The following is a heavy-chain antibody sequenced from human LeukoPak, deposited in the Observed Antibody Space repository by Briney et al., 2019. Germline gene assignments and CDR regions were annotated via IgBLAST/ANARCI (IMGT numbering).Heavy chain of an antibody. CDR2: IKSDGSDT. Sequence: GGSLRLSCAASGFTFSSYAMHWVRQAPGKGPVWVSRIKSDGSDTSYADSVKGRFTISRDNAKNTLYLQMNSLRAEDTAVYYCAIDRGAVAGDSWGQGTLVTVSS. CDR3: AIDRGAVAGDS. V-gene: IGHV3-74*01. CDR1: GFTFSSYA. D-gene: IGHD6-19*01. J-gene: IGHJ4*02.